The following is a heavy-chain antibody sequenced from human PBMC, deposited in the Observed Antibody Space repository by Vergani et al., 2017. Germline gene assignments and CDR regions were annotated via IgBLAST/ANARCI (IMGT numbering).Heavy chain of an antibody. D-gene: IGHD6-13*01. J-gene: IGHJ6*03. CDR1: GGSIRSTFYY. CDR3: ARHKEQLVPGNYYYYYYMDV. V-gene: IGHV4-39*01. CDR2: IYYSGST. Sequence: QLQLQESDPGLVKPSETLSLTCTVSGGSIRSTFYYRGWIRQPPGKGLEWIGTIYYSGSTYYNPSLKSRVTISVDTSKNQFSLKLNSVTAADTAVYYCARHKEQLVPGNYYYYYYMDVWGKGTTVTVSS.